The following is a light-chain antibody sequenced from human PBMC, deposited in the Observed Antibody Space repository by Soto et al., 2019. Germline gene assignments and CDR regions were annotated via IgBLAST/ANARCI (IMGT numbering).Light chain of an antibody. CDR2: GAS. CDR1: QSVSSTY. Sequence: EIVLTQSPGTLSLSPGERATLSCRASQSVSSTYLAWYQQKPGQAPRLLIYGASSRATGIPDRFSGSGSGTDFTLTISRLEPEDFAVDYCQHYGSLVLTFGGGPKVEIK. J-gene: IGKJ4*01. V-gene: IGKV3-20*01. CDR3: QHYGSLVLT.